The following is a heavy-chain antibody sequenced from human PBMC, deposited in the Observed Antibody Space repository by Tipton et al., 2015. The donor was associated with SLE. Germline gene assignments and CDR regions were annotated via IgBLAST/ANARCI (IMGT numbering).Heavy chain of an antibody. CDR3: ALWGCVQQLVGDAFDI. J-gene: IGHJ3*02. V-gene: IGHV3-7*03. CDR1: GFTFSSYW. Sequence: SLRLSCAASGFTFSSYWMSWVRQAPGKGLEWVANIKQDGSEKYYVDSVNGRFTISRDNAKNSLYLQMNSLRAEDTAVYYCALWGCVQQLVGDAFDIWCQGTMVTVSS. CDR2: IKQDGSEK. D-gene: IGHD6-13*01.